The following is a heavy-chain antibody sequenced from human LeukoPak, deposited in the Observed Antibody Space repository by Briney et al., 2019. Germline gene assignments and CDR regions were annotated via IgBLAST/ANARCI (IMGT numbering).Heavy chain of an antibody. CDR3: ARGAPSGYFDY. Sequence: SETLSLTCAVYGGSFSGYYWSWIRQPPGKGLEWIGEINHSGSTNYIPSLKSRVTISVDTSKNQFSLKLSSVTAADTAVYYCARGAPSGYFDYWGQGTLVTVSS. J-gene: IGHJ4*02. CDR1: GGSFSGYY. V-gene: IGHV4-34*01. CDR2: INHSGST.